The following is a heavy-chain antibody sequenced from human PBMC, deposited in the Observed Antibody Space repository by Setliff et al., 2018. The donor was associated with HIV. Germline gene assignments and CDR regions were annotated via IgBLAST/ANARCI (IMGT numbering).Heavy chain of an antibody. Sequence: PSETLSLTCTVSGGSITSTTYYWGWIRQPPGKGLEWIGTIHYTGNTYRNPSLKSPVTISVEPSKNQIALKLTAVPAADSAVYYCAREGDGIDFWGQGTLVTVS. CDR2: IHYTGNT. V-gene: IGHV4-39*02. CDR3: AREGDGIDF. D-gene: IGHD2-21*02. CDR1: GGSITSTTYY. J-gene: IGHJ4*02.